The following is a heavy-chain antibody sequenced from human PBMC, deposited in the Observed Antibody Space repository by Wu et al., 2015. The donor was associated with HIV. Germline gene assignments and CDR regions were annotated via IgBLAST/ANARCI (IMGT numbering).Heavy chain of an antibody. CDR2: IIPTLGTA. J-gene: IGHJ3*02. Sequence: QVQLVQSGAEVKKPGSSVKVSCKASGASFSTLTISWVRQAPGQGLEWMGGIIPTLGTAKYAQKFQARVTITSDESASTAYMELRSLRSEDTAVYYCARGGLHDAFDIWGQGTNGHRLF. CDR3: ARGGLHDAFDI. CDR1: GASFSTLT. V-gene: IGHV1-69*16.